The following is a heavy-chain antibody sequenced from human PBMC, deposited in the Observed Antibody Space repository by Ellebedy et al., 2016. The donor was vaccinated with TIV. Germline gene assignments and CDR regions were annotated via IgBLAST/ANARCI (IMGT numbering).Heavy chain of an antibody. CDR3: AKERGVGYCSGGSCYYYYGMDV. Sequence: GGSLRLXXAASGFTFSSYGMHWVRQAPGKGLEWVAVIWYDGSNKYYADSVKGRFTISRDNSKNTLYLQMNSLRAEDTAVYYCAKERGVGYCSGGSCYYYYGMDVWGQGTTVTVSS. CDR2: IWYDGSNK. CDR1: GFTFSSYG. V-gene: IGHV3-33*06. J-gene: IGHJ6*02. D-gene: IGHD2-15*01.